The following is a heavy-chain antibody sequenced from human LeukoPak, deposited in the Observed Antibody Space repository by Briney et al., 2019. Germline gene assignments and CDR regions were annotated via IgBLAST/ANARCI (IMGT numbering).Heavy chain of an antibody. D-gene: IGHD6-13*01. CDR2: IYHSGST. V-gene: IGHV4-38-2*02. CDR1: GYSISSGYY. Sequence: SETLSLTCTVSGYSISSGYYWGWIRQPPGKGLEWIGSIYHSGSTYYNPSLKSRVTISVDTSKNQFSLKLSSVTAADTAVYYCAREPGGIIAAAGGWFDPWGQGTLVTVSS. J-gene: IGHJ5*02. CDR3: AREPGGIIAAAGGWFDP.